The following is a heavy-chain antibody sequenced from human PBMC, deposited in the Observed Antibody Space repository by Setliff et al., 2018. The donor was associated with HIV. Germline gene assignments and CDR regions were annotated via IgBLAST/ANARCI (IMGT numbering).Heavy chain of an antibody. J-gene: IGHJ4*02. V-gene: IGHV4-39*07. CDR2: IYHRGST. Sequence: SLTCTVSGASITTDTYYWAWIRQPPGKGLEWIGSIYHRGSTHHNPSLKSRVTISLDTSNNHFSLKLSSVTAADTAVYYCARQTATGTSATFDSWGQGSLVTVSS. CDR1: GASITTDTYY. D-gene: IGHD2-21*02. CDR3: ARQTATGTSATFDS.